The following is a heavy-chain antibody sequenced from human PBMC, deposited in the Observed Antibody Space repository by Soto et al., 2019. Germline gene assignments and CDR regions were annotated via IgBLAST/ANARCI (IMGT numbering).Heavy chain of an antibody. V-gene: IGHV3-11*01. D-gene: IGHD1-26*01. CDR1: GFIFRDWF. CDR2: ISKDSGRAT. CDR3: VKDTRGNYFGAFDI. J-gene: IGHJ3*02. Sequence: PGGSLRLSCAASGFIFRDWFMSWIRQAPGKGLEWISYISKDSGRATRYADSVKGRFTISRDNAKNSLFLQMNSLRAEDTAVYNCVKDTRGNYFGAFDIWGQGTMVTVSS.